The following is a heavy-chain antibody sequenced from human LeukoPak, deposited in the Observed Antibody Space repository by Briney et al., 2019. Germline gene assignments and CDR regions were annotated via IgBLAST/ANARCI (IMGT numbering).Heavy chain of an antibody. CDR3: AKKNHQQFDHYYYYYYMDV. D-gene: IGHD3-10*01. CDR1: GFTFSSYA. Sequence: GGSLRLSGAASGFTFSSYAMSWVRQAPGKGLEWVSAISGSGGSTYYADSVKGRFTISRDNSKNTLYLQMNSLRAEDTAVYYCAKKNHQQFDHYYYYYYMDVWGKGTTVTVSS. J-gene: IGHJ6*03. V-gene: IGHV3-23*01. CDR2: ISGSGGST.